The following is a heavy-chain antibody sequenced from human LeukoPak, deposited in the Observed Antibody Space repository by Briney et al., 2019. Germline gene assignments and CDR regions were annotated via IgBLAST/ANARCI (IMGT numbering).Heavy chain of an antibody. Sequence: GGSLRLSCAASGFTFSSYAMSWVRQAPGKGLEWVSAISGSGGSTYYADSVKGRFTISRDNSKNTLYLQMNSLRAKDTAVYYCAKACSGGSCIDYWGQGTLVTVSS. CDR2: ISGSGGST. J-gene: IGHJ4*02. D-gene: IGHD2-15*01. V-gene: IGHV3-23*01. CDR1: GFTFSSYA. CDR3: AKACSGGSCIDY.